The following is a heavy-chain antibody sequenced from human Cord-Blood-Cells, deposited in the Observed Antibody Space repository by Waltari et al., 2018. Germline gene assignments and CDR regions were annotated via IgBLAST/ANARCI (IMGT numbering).Heavy chain of an antibody. D-gene: IGHD2-2*01. CDR2: INHSGST. CDR1: GGSFIGYY. CDR3: ARHYPYCSSTSCYAFDI. Sequence: QVQLQQWGAGLLKPSETLSLTCAVYGGSFIGYYWSWILQPPGKGLEWIGEINHSGSTNYNPSLKSRVTISVDTSKNQFSLKLSSVTAADTAVYYCARHYPYCSSTSCYAFDIWGQGTMVTVSS. V-gene: IGHV4-34*01. J-gene: IGHJ3*02.